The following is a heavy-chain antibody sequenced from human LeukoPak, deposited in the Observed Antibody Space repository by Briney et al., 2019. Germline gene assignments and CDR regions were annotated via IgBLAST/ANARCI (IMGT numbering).Heavy chain of an antibody. CDR2: INSDGSST. D-gene: IGHD2-2*02. V-gene: IGHV3-74*01. J-gene: IGHJ4*02. Sequence: GGSLRLSCAASGFTFSSYWMHWVRQAPGKGLVWVSRINSDGSSTSYADSVKGRFTISRDNAKNTLYLQMNSLRAEDTAVYYCASDLRPDIVVVPAAIDYWGQGILVTVSS. CDR3: ASDLRPDIVVVPAAIDY. CDR1: GFTFSSYW.